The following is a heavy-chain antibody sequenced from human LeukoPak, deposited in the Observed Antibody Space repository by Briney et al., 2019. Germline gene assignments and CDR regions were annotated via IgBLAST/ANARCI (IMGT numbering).Heavy chain of an antibody. CDR3: AKDRGYQDY. CDR1: GFTFSSYG. D-gene: IGHD3-22*01. Sequence: GRSLRLSCAASGFTFSSYGMHWVRQAPGKGLEWVAVISYDGSNKYYADSVKGRFTISRDNSKNTLYLQMNSLRAEDTAVYYCAKDRGYQDYWGQGTLVTVSS. CDR2: ISYDGSNK. V-gene: IGHV3-30*18. J-gene: IGHJ4*02.